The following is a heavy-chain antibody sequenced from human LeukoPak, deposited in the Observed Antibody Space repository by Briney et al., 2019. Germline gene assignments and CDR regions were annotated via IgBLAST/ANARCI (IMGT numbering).Heavy chain of an antibody. CDR1: GGSISSYY. Sequence: PETLSLTCTVSGGSISSYYWSWIRQPAGKGLEWIGRIYTSGSTNYNPSLKSRVTMSVDTFKNQFSLKLSSVTAADTAVYYCARSYYDSSGYEFDYWGQGTLVTVSS. CDR3: ARSYYDSSGYEFDY. V-gene: IGHV4-4*07. J-gene: IGHJ4*02. D-gene: IGHD3-22*01. CDR2: IYTSGST.